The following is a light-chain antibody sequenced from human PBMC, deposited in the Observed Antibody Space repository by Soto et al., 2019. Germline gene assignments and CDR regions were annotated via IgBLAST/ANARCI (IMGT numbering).Light chain of an antibody. V-gene: IGKV2-28*01. CDR3: MQSLQSPWT. Sequence: EIVMTQSPRSLSVTPGEPASISCRSSQSLLHKNGNNYFNWYLQKPGQSPQHLIYLGSKRAAGVPDRLSGSGSGTDFTLRISRVDAEDVGVYYCMQSLQSPWTFGQGTRV. J-gene: IGKJ1*01. CDR2: LGS. CDR1: QSLLHKNGNNY.